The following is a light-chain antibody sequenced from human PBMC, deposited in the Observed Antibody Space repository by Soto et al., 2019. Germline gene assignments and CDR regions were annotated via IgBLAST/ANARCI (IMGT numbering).Light chain of an antibody. CDR3: QQYNTYSLT. CDR1: QSISGR. J-gene: IGKJ4*01. V-gene: IGKV1-5*01. Sequence: DIQMTQAPSTLSASVGERVTITCRASQSISGRLAWYQQRPGKAPKFLVYEASNLQSGVPSRFSGSGSGTEFTLTISSLQPDDFATYYCQQYNTYSLTFGGGTKVDIK. CDR2: EAS.